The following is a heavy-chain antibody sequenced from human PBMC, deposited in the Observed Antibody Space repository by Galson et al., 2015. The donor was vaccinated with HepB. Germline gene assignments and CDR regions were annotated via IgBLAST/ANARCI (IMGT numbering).Heavy chain of an antibody. CDR1: GFTFSSYS. J-gene: IGHJ5*02. CDR3: ARDLLLWFGEPQDWFDP. CDR2: ISSGSSYI. V-gene: IGHV3-21*01. Sequence: SLRLSCAASGFTFSSYSMNWVRQAPGKGLEWVSSISSGSSYIYYADSVKGRFTISRDNAKNSLYLQMNSLRAEDTAVYYCARDLLLWFGEPQDWFDPWGQGTLVTVSS. D-gene: IGHD3-10*01.